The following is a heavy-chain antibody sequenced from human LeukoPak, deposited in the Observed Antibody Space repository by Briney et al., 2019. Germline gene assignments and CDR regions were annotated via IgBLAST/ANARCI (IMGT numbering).Heavy chain of an antibody. V-gene: IGHV3-48*03. Sequence: PGGSLRLSCAASGFTFSSYEMNRVRQAPGKGLEWVSYTTTSGGTIYYTDSVKGRFTVSRDNAKNSLYLQMNSLRAEDTAVYYCARSDTGYSGYDRTFVSLDYWGQGTLVTVSS. CDR2: TTTSGGTI. CDR3: ARSDTGYSGYDRTFVSLDY. J-gene: IGHJ4*02. CDR1: GFTFSSYE. D-gene: IGHD5-12*01.